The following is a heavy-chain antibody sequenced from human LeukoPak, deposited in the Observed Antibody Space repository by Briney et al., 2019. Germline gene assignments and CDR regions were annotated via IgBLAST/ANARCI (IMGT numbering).Heavy chain of an antibody. CDR2: IYYSGST. CDR3: ARLDSSGWYGGALDI. J-gene: IGHJ3*02. D-gene: IGHD6-19*01. V-gene: IGHV4-59*08. CDR1: GGSISSYY. Sequence: SETLSLTCTVSGGSISSYYWSWIRQPPGKGLEWIGYIYYSGSTNYNPSLKSRVTISVDTSKNQFSLKLSSVTAADTAVYYCARLDSSGWYGGALDIWGQGTMVTVSS.